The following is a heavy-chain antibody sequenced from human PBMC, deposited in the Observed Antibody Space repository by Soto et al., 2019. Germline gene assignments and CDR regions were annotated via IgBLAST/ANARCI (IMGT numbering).Heavy chain of an antibody. CDR3: AHAGDYALLTFDH. V-gene: IGHV2-5*02. Sequence: QITLKESGPTLVTPAQTLTLTCDFSGFSLSTYHMGVAWIRQPPGKALEWLALIYWDDDKRYSPSLKDRLAISKDTSSNPVVLTSTNMDPGDTATYFCAHAGDYALLTFDHWGPGTLVTVSS. CDR2: IYWDDDK. CDR1: GFSLSTYHMG. D-gene: IGHD4-17*01. J-gene: IGHJ4*02.